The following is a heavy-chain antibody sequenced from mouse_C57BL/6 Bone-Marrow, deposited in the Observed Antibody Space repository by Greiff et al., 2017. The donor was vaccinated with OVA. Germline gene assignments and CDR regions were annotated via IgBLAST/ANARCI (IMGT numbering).Heavy chain of an antibody. D-gene: IGHD1-1*01. Sequence: EVQGVESGGGLVQPKGSLKLSCAASGFSFNTYAMNWVRQAPGKGLEWVARIRSKSNNYATYYADSVKDRFTISRDDSESMLYLQMNNLKTEDTAMYYCVRDYGSSPMNYWGQGTSVTVSS. CDR1: GFSFNTYA. V-gene: IGHV10-1*01. J-gene: IGHJ4*01. CDR2: IRSKSNNYAT. CDR3: VRDYGSSPMNY.